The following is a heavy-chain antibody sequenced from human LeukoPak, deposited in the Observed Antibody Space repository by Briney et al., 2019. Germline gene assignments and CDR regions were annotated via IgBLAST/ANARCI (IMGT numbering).Heavy chain of an antibody. J-gene: IGHJ4*02. V-gene: IGHV3-23*01. CDR2: ISGSGGST. CDR1: GFTFSSYA. D-gene: IGHD5-12*01. CDR3: AKIPAFSGYSGTDY. Sequence: GGSLRLSCAASGFTFSSYAMSWVRQAPGKGLEWVSAISGSGGSTYYADSVKGRFTISRDNSKNTLYLQINSLRAEDTAVYYCAKIPAFSGYSGTDYWGQGTLVTVSS.